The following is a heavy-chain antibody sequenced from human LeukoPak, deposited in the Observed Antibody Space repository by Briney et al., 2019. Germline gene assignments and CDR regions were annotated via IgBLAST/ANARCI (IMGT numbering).Heavy chain of an antibody. CDR2: IYYSGST. CDR3: ARSYGSGSYYITPDWFDP. J-gene: IGHJ5*02. D-gene: IGHD3-10*01. CDR1: GGSIRSGGYY. Sequence: SETLSLTCTVSGGSIRSGGYYWSWIRQHPGKGLEWIGNIYYSGSTSYNPSLKSRVTISVDTSKNQFSLKLSSVTAADPAVYSCARSYGSGSYYITPDWFDPWGQGTLVTVSS. V-gene: IGHV4-31*03.